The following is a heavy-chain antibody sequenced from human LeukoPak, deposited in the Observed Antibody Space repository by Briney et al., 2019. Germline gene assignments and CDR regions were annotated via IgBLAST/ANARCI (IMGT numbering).Heavy chain of an antibody. CDR3: AKDTYYYDSSGYYYFDY. CDR2: IRYDGSNK. D-gene: IGHD3-22*01. V-gene: IGHV3-30*02. J-gene: IGHJ4*02. Sequence: GGSLRLSCAASGFTFSSYGMHWVRQAPGKGLEWVAFIRYDGSNKYYADSVKGRFTISRDNSMNTLYLQMNGLRAEDTAVYYCAKDTYYYDSSGYYYFDYWGQGTLVTVSS. CDR1: GFTFSSYG.